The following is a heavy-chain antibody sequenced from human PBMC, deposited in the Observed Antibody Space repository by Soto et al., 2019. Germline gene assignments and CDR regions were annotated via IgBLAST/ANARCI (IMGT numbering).Heavy chain of an antibody. J-gene: IGHJ6*02. Sequence: QITLKESGPTLMKPTQTLTLTCTFSGFSLSTGGVSVGWIRQPPGEALEWLALIFWDDDKRYSPSLKSRLTIHKDTSKNQVVLTMTNMDPVDTATYYCVFRRGGVQNYYYYGMDVWGQGTTVTV. CDR2: IFWDDDK. CDR3: VFRRGGVQNYYYYGMDV. D-gene: IGHD3-16*01. CDR1: GFSLSTGGVS. V-gene: IGHV2-5*02.